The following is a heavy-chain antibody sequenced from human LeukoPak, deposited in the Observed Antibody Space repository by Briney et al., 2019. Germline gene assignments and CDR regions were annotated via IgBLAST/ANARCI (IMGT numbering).Heavy chain of an antibody. CDR2: INSDGSST. D-gene: IGHD5-12*01. V-gene: IGHV3-74*01. CDR1: GFTFSSYW. J-gene: IGHJ4*02. CDR3: AVKGGYNDWDAPFDF. Sequence: GGSLRLSCAASGFTFSSYWMHWVRQAPGKGLVWVSRINSDGSSTSYADSVKGRFTISRDNGKTELYLQMNSLGAEDTAVYYCAVKGGYNDWDAPFDFWGQGTLVTVSS.